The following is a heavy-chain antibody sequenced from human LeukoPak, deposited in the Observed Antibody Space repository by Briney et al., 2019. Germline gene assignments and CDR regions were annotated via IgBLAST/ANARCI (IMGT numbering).Heavy chain of an antibody. Sequence: GGSLRLSCAASGFSFSNYWMSWVRQAPGKGLEWVSHIGGSGSFIYYADSVKGRFTISRDNAKNSVSLQMNSLRAEDTAVYYCARFLATWDRYYMDVWGKGTTVSVSS. J-gene: IGHJ6*03. CDR2: IGGSGSFI. CDR3: ARFLATWDRYYMDV. CDR1: GFSFSNYW. V-gene: IGHV3-48*01. D-gene: IGHD1-26*01.